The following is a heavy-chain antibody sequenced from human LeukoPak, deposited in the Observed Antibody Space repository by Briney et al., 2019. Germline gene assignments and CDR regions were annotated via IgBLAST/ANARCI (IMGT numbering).Heavy chain of an antibody. CDR1: GGSFSGYY. CDR2: INHSGST. Sequence: SETLSLTCAVYGGSFSGYYWSWIRQPPGKGLEWIGEINHSGSTNYNPSLKSRVTISVDTSKNQFSLKLSSVTAADTAVYYCARGGPGIAAAGQGFDPWGQGTLVTVSS. CDR3: ARGGPGIAAAGQGFDP. D-gene: IGHD6-13*01. J-gene: IGHJ5*02. V-gene: IGHV4-34*01.